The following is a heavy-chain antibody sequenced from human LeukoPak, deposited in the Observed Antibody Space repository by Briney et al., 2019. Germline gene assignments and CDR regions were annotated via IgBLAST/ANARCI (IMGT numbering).Heavy chain of an antibody. V-gene: IGHV1-69*05. CDR1: GGTFSSYE. CDR2: IIPVFGTA. Sequence: ASVKVSCKVSGGTFSSYEINWVRQSPGQGLEWMGGIIPVFGTANYAQKLQGRVTMTTDTSTSTDYMELRSLRSDDTAVYYCARPRGYGALYYFDYWGQGTLVTVSS. D-gene: IGHD5-18*01. J-gene: IGHJ4*02. CDR3: ARPRGYGALYYFDY.